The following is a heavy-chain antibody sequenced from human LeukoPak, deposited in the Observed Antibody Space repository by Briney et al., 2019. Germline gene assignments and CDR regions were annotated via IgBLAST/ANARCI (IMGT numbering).Heavy chain of an antibody. CDR1: AFTFSSYG. J-gene: IGHJ4*02. Sequence: GRSLRLSCAASAFTFSSYGMHWVRQPPGKGLEWVAVISYYGSNKYYADSVKGRFTISRDNSKNTMYLQMNSLRAEDTAVYYCAKEGDYYDSSGYSDLDYWGQGTLVTVSS. CDR3: AKEGDYYDSSGYSDLDY. D-gene: IGHD3-22*01. V-gene: IGHV3-30*18. CDR2: ISYYGSNK.